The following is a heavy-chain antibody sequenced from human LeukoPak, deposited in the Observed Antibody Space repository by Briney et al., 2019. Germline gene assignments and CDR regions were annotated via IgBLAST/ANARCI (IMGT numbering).Heavy chain of an antibody. CDR1: GYTFTSYA. CDR3: AKDGGRGSIYGALFDY. V-gene: IGHV1-3*01. CDR2: INAGNGNT. J-gene: IGHJ4*02. D-gene: IGHD5-18*01. Sequence: ASVEVSCTASGYTFTSYAMHWVRQAPGQRLEWMGWINAGNGNTKYSQKFQGRVTITRDTSASTAYMELSSLRSEDTAVYYCAKDGGRGSIYGALFDYWGQGTLVTVSS.